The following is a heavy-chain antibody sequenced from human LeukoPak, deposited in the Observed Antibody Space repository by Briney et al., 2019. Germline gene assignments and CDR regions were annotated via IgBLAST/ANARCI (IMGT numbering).Heavy chain of an antibody. CDR3: ARVGPLYDFWSGSSFSSSWYFDY. D-gene: IGHD3-3*01. Sequence: SETLSLTCTVSGGSISSYYWSWIRQPPGKGLEWIGYIYYSGSTNYNPSLKSRVTMSVDTSKNQFSLKLSSVTAADTAVYYCARVGPLYDFWSGSSFSSSWYFDYWGQGTLVTVSS. V-gene: IGHV4-59*12. CDR2: IYYSGST. CDR1: GGSISSYY. J-gene: IGHJ4*02.